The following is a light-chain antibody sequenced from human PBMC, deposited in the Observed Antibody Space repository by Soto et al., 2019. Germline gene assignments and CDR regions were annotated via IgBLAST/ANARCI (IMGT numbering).Light chain of an antibody. V-gene: IGKV3-15*01. J-gene: IGKJ2*01. Sequence: EIVMTQSPAALSVSPGERVTLSCRASESLSTYLAWYQHKPGQAPRLLIYGASTKATGIPARFSGSGSATDFTLTISSLQSEDFAVYYCQSYHDWPFSFGQGTKVEIK. CDR1: ESLSTY. CDR3: QSYHDWPFS. CDR2: GAS.